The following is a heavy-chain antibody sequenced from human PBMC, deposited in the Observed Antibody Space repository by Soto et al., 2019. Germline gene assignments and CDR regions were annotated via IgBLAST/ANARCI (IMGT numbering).Heavy chain of an antibody. CDR3: AKPTGGSYPESRVFDS. J-gene: IGHJ4*02. D-gene: IGHD1-26*01. CDR1: GFTFSSYA. V-gene: IGHV3-23*01. Sequence: GGSLRLSCAASGFTFSSYAMSRVRQAPGKGLEWVSAISGSGGSTYYADSVKGRFTISRDSSKNTLYLHMNSLRAEDTAVYYCAKPTGGSYPESRVFDSWGQGTRVTVSS. CDR2: ISGSGGST.